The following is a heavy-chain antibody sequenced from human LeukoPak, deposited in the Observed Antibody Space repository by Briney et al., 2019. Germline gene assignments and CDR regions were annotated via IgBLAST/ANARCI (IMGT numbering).Heavy chain of an antibody. J-gene: IGHJ4*02. CDR3: AANYYDSSGYVDY. Sequence: SETLSLTCAVYGGSFSGYYWSWIRQPPGKGLEWIGEVNHSGSTNYNPSLKSRVTISVDTSKNQFSLKLSSVTAADTAVYYCAANYYDSSGYVDYWGQGTLVTVSS. V-gene: IGHV4-34*01. CDR2: VNHSGST. D-gene: IGHD3-22*01. CDR1: GGSFSGYY.